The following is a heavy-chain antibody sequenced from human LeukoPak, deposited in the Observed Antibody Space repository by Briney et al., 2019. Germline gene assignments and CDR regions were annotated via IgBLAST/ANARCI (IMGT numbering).Heavy chain of an antibody. Sequence: PSETLSLTCTVSGGSISSYYWSWIRQPPGKGLKWIGYIYYSGSTNYNPSLRSRATISVDTSKNQFSLKLSSVTAADTAVYYCAREGRYFGLNWFDPWGQGTLVTVSS. CDR1: GGSISSYY. CDR3: AREGRYFGLNWFDP. D-gene: IGHD3-9*01. CDR2: IYYSGST. J-gene: IGHJ5*02. V-gene: IGHV4-59*01.